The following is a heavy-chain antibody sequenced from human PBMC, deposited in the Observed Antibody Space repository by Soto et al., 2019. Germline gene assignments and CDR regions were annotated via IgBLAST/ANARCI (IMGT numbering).Heavy chain of an antibody. CDR1: GGSISSGGYY. D-gene: IGHD3-16*02. CDR2: IYYSGST. Sequence: SETLSLTCTVSGGSISSGGYYWSWIRQHPGKGLEWIGYIYYSGSTYYNPSLKSRVTISVDTSKNQFSLKLSSVTAADTAVYYCARMSVVIPFDYWGQGTLVTVSS. J-gene: IGHJ4*02. CDR3: ARMSVVIPFDY. V-gene: IGHV4-31*03.